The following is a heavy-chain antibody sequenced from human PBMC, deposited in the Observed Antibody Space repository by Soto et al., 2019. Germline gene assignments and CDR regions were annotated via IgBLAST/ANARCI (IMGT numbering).Heavy chain of an antibody. CDR1: GGSISSSSYY. D-gene: IGHD4-17*01. CDR2: IYYSGST. Sequence: QLQLQESGPGLVKPSETLSLTCTVSGGSISSSSYYWGWIRQPPGKGLEGIGSIYYSGSTYYNPSLKSRVTISVDTSKNQFSLKLSSVTAADTAVYYCAREYDYGVPWYYYYMDVWGKGTTVTVSS. J-gene: IGHJ6*03. CDR3: AREYDYGVPWYYYYMDV. V-gene: IGHV4-39*02.